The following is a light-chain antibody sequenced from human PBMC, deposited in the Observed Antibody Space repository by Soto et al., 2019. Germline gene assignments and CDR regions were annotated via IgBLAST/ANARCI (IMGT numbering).Light chain of an antibody. J-gene: IGLJ2*01. CDR3: QSYDSSLSGSK. Sequence: QSVLTQPPSVSGAPGQRVTISCTGSSSNIGAGYDVHWYQQLPGTAPKLLIYGNSNRPSGVPDRFSGSKSGTSASLAITGLQAEDEADYYYQSYDSSLSGSKFGGGTQLTVL. CDR2: GNS. V-gene: IGLV1-40*01. CDR1: SSNIGAGYD.